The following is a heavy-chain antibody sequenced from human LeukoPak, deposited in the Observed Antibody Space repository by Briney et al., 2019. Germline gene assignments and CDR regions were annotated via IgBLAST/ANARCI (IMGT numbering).Heavy chain of an antibody. CDR1: GFTFRRYW. V-gene: IGHV3-74*01. J-gene: IGHJ5*02. CDR2: ISGDGSVT. Sequence: GGSLRLSCADSGFTFRRYWMHWVRQTPGKGLVWVSCISGDGSVTRYADSVKGRFTISRDNTRSTLYLQMHSLRVEDMAVYYCATAGGETSRMGFDPWGQGSLVTVSS. D-gene: IGHD4-17*01. CDR3: ATAGGETSRMGFDP.